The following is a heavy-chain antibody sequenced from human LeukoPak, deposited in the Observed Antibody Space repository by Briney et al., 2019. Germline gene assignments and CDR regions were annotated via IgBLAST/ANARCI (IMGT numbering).Heavy chain of an antibody. J-gene: IGHJ4*02. CDR2: ISGSGGST. CDR3: AKDRSLIAAERLFDY. D-gene: IGHD6-13*01. Sequence: PGGSLRLSCAASGFTFSSYAMSWVRQAPGKGLEWVSAISGSGGSTYYADSVKGRFTISRDNSKNTLYLQMNGLRAEDTAVYYCAKDRSLIAAERLFDYWGQGTLVTVSS. CDR1: GFTFSSYA. V-gene: IGHV3-23*01.